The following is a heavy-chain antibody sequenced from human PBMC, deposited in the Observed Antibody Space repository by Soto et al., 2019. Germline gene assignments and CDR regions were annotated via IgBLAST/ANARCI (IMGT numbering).Heavy chain of an antibody. J-gene: IGHJ4*02. V-gene: IGHV3-11*01. CDR1: GFTFSDYY. Sequence: GGSLRLSCASSGFTFSDYYMSLVRQAPGKGLEWVSYISSSGSTIYYADSVKGRFTISRDNAKNSLYLQMNSLRAEDTAVYYCARDLGSGWYFDYWGQGTLVTVSS. CDR3: ARDLGSGWYFDY. D-gene: IGHD6-19*01. CDR2: ISSSGSTI.